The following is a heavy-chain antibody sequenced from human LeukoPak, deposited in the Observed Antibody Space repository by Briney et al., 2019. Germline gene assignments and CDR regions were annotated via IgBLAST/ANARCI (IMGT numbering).Heavy chain of an antibody. Sequence: GASVKVSCTASGYTLTDYYIHWVRQAPGQGLEWMAWINPNSGGTYYAQNFHDRITLTRDTSISTAYMELSRLRSDDTAIYYCARANALYCSSTSCLFDYWGQGTLVTVSS. CDR2: INPNSGGT. J-gene: IGHJ4*02. V-gene: IGHV1-2*02. CDR1: GYTLTDYY. CDR3: ARANALYCSSTSCLFDY. D-gene: IGHD2-2*01.